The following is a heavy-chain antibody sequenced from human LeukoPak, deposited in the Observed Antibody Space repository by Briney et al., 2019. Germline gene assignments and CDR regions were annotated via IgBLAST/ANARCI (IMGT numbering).Heavy chain of an antibody. J-gene: IGHJ2*01. D-gene: IGHD3-22*01. CDR2: VYHSGST. Sequence: SETLSLTCAVSGGSISINNWWSWVRQPPGKGLEWIGEVYHSGSTNYNPSLRRRVTLSVDKSKDQFSLKLSSVTAADTAVYYCARRRYYDSSGYTRSQPYWYLDLWGRGTLVTVSS. CDR3: ARRRYYDSSGYTRSQPYWYLDL. V-gene: IGHV4-4*02. CDR1: GGSISINNW.